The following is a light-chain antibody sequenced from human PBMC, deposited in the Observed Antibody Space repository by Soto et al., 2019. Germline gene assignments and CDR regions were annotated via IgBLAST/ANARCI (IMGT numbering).Light chain of an antibody. CDR3: QQSYNTPRT. CDR2: AAS. Sequence: DIQMTQSPSSLSASVGDRVTITCRASQSISSHLNWYQQKPGKAPKLLIYAASSLQSGVPSRFSGSGSGTDFTLTISSLQPEDFATYYCQQSYNTPRTFGQGTKVDIK. J-gene: IGKJ1*01. V-gene: IGKV1-39*01. CDR1: QSISSH.